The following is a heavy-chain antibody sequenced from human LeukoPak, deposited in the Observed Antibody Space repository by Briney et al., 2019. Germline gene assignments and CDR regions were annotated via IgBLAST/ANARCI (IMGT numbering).Heavy chain of an antibody. CDR1: GYTFTGYY. CDR3: ARVNIAAAGTGWFDP. V-gene: IGHV1-2*02. Sequence: ASVKVSCKASGYTFTGYYMHWVRQAPGQGLEWMGWINPNSGGTNYAQKLQGRVTMTTDTSTSTAYMELRSLRSDDTAVYYCARVNIAAAGTGWFDPWGQGTLVTVSS. D-gene: IGHD6-13*01. CDR2: INPNSGGT. J-gene: IGHJ5*02.